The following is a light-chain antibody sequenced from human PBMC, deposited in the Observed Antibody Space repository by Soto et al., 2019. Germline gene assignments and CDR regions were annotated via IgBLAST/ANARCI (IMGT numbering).Light chain of an antibody. CDR2: GAS. CDR1: QRISSK. CDR3: QQYSSWPLT. J-gene: IGKJ3*01. V-gene: IGKV3-15*01. Sequence: EIVMTQSPATLSVSPGERVTLSCRASQRISSKLAWYQQKPGQAPRLLIYGASTGATGIPARFIGSGSGTEFTLTISSLQSEDFAVYYCQQYSSWPLTFGPGTKVDIK.